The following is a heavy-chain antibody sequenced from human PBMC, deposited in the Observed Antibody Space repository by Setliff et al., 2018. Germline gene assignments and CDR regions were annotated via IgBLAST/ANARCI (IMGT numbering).Heavy chain of an antibody. D-gene: IGHD2-8*01. CDR3: ARDPGFHSGTWCLGD. CDR2: ISAYNGDT. Sequence: ASVKVSCKASGFTFRNYAISWVRQAPGQGLEWMGWISAYNGDTTYTQNLQGRVTLTTDTSTTTAYMELRSLRSDDTAVYFCARDPGFHSGTWCLGDWGQGTQVTVSS. CDR1: GFTFRNYA. J-gene: IGHJ4*02. V-gene: IGHV1-18*01.